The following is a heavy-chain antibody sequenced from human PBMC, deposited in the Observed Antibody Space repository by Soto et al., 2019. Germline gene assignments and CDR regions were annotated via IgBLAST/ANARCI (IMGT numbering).Heavy chain of an antibody. Sequence: EVQLVESGGGLVQPGGSLRLSCAASGFTLSSYWMSWVRQAPGKGLEWVANIKQDGSEKYYVDSVKGRFTISRDNAKNSLYLQMNCLRAEDTAVYYCARDGIVVVPAAMIGNGMAVWGQGTTFTV. CDR2: IKQDGSEK. V-gene: IGHV3-7*03. J-gene: IGHJ6*02. CDR3: ARDGIVVVPAAMIGNGMAV. CDR1: GFTLSSYW. D-gene: IGHD2-2*01.